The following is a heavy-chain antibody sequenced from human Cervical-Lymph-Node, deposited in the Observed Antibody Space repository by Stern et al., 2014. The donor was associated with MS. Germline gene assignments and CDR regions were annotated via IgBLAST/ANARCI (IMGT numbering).Heavy chain of an antibody. J-gene: IGHJ3*01. Sequence: QVQLVESGPGLAKPSQTLSLTCTVSNGSISSDGYHWSWIRQHPGKGLEYLGFIYYNGSSHYSPSLKSRVTISADTSQNRLCPRLSSVTAADTALDYCAAALGYCRGGTCQTGDWWEGGGQGTMVTVSS. CDR3: AAALGYCRGGTCQTGDWWEG. D-gene: IGHD2-15*01. CDR1: NGSISSDGYH. V-gene: IGHV4-31*03. CDR2: IYYNGSS.